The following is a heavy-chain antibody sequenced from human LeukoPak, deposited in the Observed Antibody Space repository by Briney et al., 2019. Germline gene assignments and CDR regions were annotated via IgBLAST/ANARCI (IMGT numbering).Heavy chain of an antibody. CDR1: GYTFTSYG. J-gene: IGHJ4*02. CDR2: IIPIFGTA. CDR3: ARSGGGLYYYDSSGYKSFDY. D-gene: IGHD3-22*01. V-gene: IGHV1-69*13. Sequence: ASVKVSCKASGYTFTSYGISWVRQAPGQGLEWMGGIIPIFGTANYAQKFQGRVTITADESTSTAYMELSSLRSEDTAVYYCARSGGGLYYYDSSGYKSFDYWGQGTLVTVSS.